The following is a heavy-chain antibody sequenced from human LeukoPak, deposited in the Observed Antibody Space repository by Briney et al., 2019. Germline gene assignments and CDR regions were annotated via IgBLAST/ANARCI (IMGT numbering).Heavy chain of an antibody. CDR3: ARGQDSYGYFRYTFLSDGPDPTYYYYGMDV. CDR1: GYTFTSYG. D-gene: IGHD5-18*01. V-gene: IGHV1-18*01. J-gene: IGHJ6*02. CDR2: ISAYNGNT. Sequence: GASVKVSCKASGYTFTSYGISWVRQAPGQGLEWMGWISAYNGNTNYAQKLQGRVTMTTDTSTSTAYMELRSLRSDDTAVYYCARGQDSYGYFRYTFLSDGPDPTYYYYGMDVWGQGTTVTVSS.